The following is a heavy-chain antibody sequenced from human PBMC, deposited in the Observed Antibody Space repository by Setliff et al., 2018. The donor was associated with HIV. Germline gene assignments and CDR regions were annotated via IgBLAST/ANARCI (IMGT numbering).Heavy chain of an antibody. D-gene: IGHD2-15*01. V-gene: IGHV1-69*10. CDR1: GGTFSSYA. CDR3: ARDNPPPYCSGGSCFPPYRYFDY. Sequence: SVKVSCKASGGTFSSYAISWVRQAPGQGLEWMGGIIPILGIANYAQKFQGRATITTDESTSTAYMELSSLRSEDTAVYYCARDNPPPYCSGGSCFPPYRYFDYWGQGTLVT. J-gene: IGHJ4*02. CDR2: IIPILGIA.